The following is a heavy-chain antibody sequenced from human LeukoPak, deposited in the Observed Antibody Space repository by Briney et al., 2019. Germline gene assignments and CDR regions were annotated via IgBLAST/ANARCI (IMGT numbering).Heavy chain of an antibody. Sequence: ASVKVSCKASGYTFTSYDINWVRQATGQGLEWMGWMNPNSGNTGYAQKFQGRVTMTTDTSTSTAYMELRSLRSDDTAVYYCARDSGYSSSPDFDYWGQGTLVTVSS. V-gene: IGHV1-8*01. CDR1: GYTFTSYD. D-gene: IGHD6-13*01. CDR2: MNPNSGNT. CDR3: ARDSGYSSSPDFDY. J-gene: IGHJ4*02.